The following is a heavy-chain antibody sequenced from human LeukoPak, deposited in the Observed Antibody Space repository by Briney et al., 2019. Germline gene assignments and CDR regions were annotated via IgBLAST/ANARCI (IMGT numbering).Heavy chain of an antibody. CDR3: ARDRSTGTFDY. D-gene: IGHD1-1*01. CDR2: ISSSSSYI. CDR1: GFTFSSYE. J-gene: IGHJ4*02. V-gene: IGHV3-21*01. Sequence: GGSLRLPCAASGFTFSSYEMNWVRQAPGKGLEWVSSISSSSSYIYYADSVKGRFTISRDNAKNSLYLQMNSLRAEDTAVYYCARDRSTGTFDYWGQGTLVTVSS.